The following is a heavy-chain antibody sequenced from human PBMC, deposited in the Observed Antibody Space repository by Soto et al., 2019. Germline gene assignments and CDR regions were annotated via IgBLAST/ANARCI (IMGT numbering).Heavy chain of an antibody. V-gene: IGHV4-34*01. CDR1: GGSFSGYH. CDR2: INHSGST. Sequence: QVQLQQWGAGLLKPSETLSLTCAVYGGSFSGYHWSWIRQPPGKGLEWIGEINHSGSTNYNPSLKSRVTISVDTSKNQFSLKLSSVTAADTAVYYCARRKERGFSYWCQGTLVTVSS. CDR3: ARRKERGFSY. J-gene: IGHJ4*02.